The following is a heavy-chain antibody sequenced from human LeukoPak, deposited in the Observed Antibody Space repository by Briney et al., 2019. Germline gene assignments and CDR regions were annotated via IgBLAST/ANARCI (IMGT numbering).Heavy chain of an antibody. V-gene: IGHV4-4*07. D-gene: IGHD3-22*01. CDR2: IYTSGST. CDR3: ARDGDLYDSSGYYPY. Sequence: SETLSLTCTVSGGSISSYYWSWIRQPAGKGLEWIGRIYTSGSTSYNPSLKSRVTMSVDTSKNQFSLKLSSVTAADTAVYYCARDGDLYDSSGYYPYWGQGTLVTVSS. CDR1: GGSISSYY. J-gene: IGHJ4*02.